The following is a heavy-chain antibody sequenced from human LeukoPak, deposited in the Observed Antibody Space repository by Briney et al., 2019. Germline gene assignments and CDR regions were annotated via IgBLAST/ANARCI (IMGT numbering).Heavy chain of an antibody. Sequence: SETLSLTCTVSGGSLSSYYWSWIRQPPGKGLEWIGYIYYSGSTNYNPSLKSRDTISVDTSKNQFSLKLSSVTAADTAVYYCARGSCSSTSCYARPYYFDYWGQGTLVTVSS. CDR3: ARGSCSSTSCYARPYYFDY. D-gene: IGHD2-2*01. J-gene: IGHJ4*02. CDR2: IYYSGST. CDR1: GGSLSSYY. V-gene: IGHV4-59*01.